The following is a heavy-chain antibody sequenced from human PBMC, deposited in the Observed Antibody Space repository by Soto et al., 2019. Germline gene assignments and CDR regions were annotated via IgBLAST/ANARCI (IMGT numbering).Heavy chain of an antibody. J-gene: IGHJ6*02. CDR2: IIPIFGTA. CDR1: GGTFSSYA. D-gene: IGHD5-12*01. CDR3: ARDRGYSVYDYYYYGMDV. Sequence: GASVKVSCKASGGTFSSYAISWVRQAPGQGLEWMGGIIPIFGTANYAQKFQGRVTITADESTSTAYMELSSLRSEDTAVYYCARDRGYSVYDYYYYGMDVWGQGTTVTVSS. V-gene: IGHV1-69*13.